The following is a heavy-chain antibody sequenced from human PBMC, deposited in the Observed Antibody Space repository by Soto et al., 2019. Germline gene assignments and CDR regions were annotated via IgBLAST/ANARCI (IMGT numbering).Heavy chain of an antibody. Sequence: TLSFTCAISGDSVSSNSAAWNWIRQSPSRGHEWLGRTYYRSKWYNDYAVSVKSRITINPDTSKNQFSLQLNSVTPEDTAVYYCARDRAAAGIYYYYGMDVWGQGTTVTVSS. CDR1: GDSVSSNSAA. V-gene: IGHV6-1*01. CDR3: ARDRAAAGIYYYYGMDV. J-gene: IGHJ6*02. D-gene: IGHD6-13*01. CDR2: TYYRSKWYN.